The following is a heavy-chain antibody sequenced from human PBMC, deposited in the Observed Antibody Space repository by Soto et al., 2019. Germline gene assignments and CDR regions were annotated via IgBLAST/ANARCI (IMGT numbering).Heavy chain of an antibody. V-gene: IGHV5-51*01. Sequence: PGESLKISCKASGFTFTSYWIAWVRQMPGKGLEWMGIIYPGDSDTSYSPSFQGQVTISADKSINTAYLQRSSLKASDTAMYYCAKHEGYCSSTTCSNFDYWGQGTLVTVSS. CDR3: AKHEGYCSSTTCSNFDY. CDR1: GFTFTSYW. D-gene: IGHD2-2*01. CDR2: IYPGDSDT. J-gene: IGHJ4*02.